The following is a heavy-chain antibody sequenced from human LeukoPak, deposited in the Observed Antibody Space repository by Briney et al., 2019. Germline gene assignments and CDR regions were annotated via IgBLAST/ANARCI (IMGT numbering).Heavy chain of an antibody. CDR1: GYTFTSYD. J-gene: IGHJ3*02. CDR2: MNPNSGNT. D-gene: IGHD2-21*02. CDR3: ARGPLVYCGGDCYYNAFDI. V-gene: IGHV1-8*01. Sequence: GASVRVSCKASGYTFTSYDINWVRQATGQGLEWMGWMNPNSGNTGYAQKFQGRVTMTRNTSISTAYMELSSLRSEDTAVYYCARGPLVYCGGDCYYNAFDIWGQGTMVTVSS.